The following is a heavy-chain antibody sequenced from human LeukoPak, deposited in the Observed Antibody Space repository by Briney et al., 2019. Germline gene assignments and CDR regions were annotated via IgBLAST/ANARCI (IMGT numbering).Heavy chain of an antibody. V-gene: IGHV1-2*02. Sequence: ASVTVSCKASGYTFNEYFIHWVRQAPGQGLEWMGWINPRNGHTEIAQNFQGRATLTRDTSITTAYMDLITLKSDDTAVFYCAKDVDRSSGFDYWGQRRPVTLSS. J-gene: IGHJ4*02. CDR3: AKDVDRSSGFDY. D-gene: IGHD6-6*01. CDR2: INPRNGHT. CDR1: GYTFNEYF.